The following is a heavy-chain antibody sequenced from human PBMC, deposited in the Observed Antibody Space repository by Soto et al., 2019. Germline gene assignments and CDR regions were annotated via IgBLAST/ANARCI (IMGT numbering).Heavy chain of an antibody. CDR2: FYSSGSI. J-gene: IGHJ5*02. D-gene: IGHD6-19*01. V-gene: IGHV4-31*03. CDR1: GYSITAGGYY. CDR3: ARMYSSGSGWFHP. Sequence: SETLSLTCFVSGYSITAGGYYWSWIRQHPGKGLEWIGSFYSSGSIIYNPSLRSRVSISGDTSSNQFSMSLTSVTAADTARYYCARMYSSGSGWFHPWGQGTLVTVSS.